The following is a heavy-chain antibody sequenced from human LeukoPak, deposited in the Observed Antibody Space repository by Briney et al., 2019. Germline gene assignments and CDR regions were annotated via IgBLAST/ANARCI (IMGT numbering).Heavy chain of an antibody. CDR1: GGSFSGYY. V-gene: IGHV4-34*01. CDR2: INHGGRT. J-gene: IGHJ5*02. Sequence: PSETLSLTCVVSGGSFSGYYWSWIRQPPGKGLEWIGEINHGGRTNYSPSLKSRVTISVDTSKNQFSLNLSSVTAADTAVYYCASGLELGYCSGASCYIWFDPWGQGTLVTVSS. D-gene: IGHD2-2*02. CDR3: ASGLELGYCSGASCYIWFDP.